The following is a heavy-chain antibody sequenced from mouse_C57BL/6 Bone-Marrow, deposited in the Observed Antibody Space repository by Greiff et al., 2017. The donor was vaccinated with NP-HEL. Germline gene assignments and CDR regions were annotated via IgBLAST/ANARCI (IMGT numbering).Heavy chain of an antibody. CDR3: ARRDGYYFDY. CDR1: GYTFTSYW. Sequence: QVQLQQSGAELVRPGSSVKLSCKASGYTFTSYWMDWVKQRPGQGLEWIGNIYPSDSETHYNQKFKDKATLTVDKSSSTAYMQLSSLTSEDSAVYYCARRDGYYFDYWGQGTTLTVSS. CDR2: IYPSDSET. V-gene: IGHV1-61*01. D-gene: IGHD1-1*01. J-gene: IGHJ2*01.